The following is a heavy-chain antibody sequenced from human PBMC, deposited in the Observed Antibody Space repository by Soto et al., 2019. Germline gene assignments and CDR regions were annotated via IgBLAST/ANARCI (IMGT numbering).Heavy chain of an antibody. CDR1: GGSISSGDYY. CDR3: ARVTTVTRFGFDY. D-gene: IGHD4-4*01. V-gene: IGHV4-30-4*01. J-gene: IGHJ4*02. Sequence: QVQLQESGPGLVKPSQTLSLTCTVSGGSISSGDYYWSWIRQPPGKGLEWIGYIYYSGSAYYNPSLKSRVTISVDTSKNQFSLKLSSVTAADTAVYYCARVTTVTRFGFDYWGQGTLVTVSS. CDR2: IYYSGSA.